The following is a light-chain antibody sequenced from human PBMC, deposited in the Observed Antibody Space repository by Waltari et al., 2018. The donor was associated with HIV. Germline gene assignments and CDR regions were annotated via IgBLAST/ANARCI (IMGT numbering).Light chain of an antibody. Sequence: QSMLTQPPSVSGAPGQRVTIPCTGRSSTIGADYDVPWYQQIPGTAPKLLISGNKNRPSGVPDRFSASKSGTSASLTISGLQAEDEADYFCQSYDISLSASVVFGGGTRLTVL. CDR3: QSYDISLSASVV. J-gene: IGLJ2*01. CDR2: GNK. V-gene: IGLV1-40*01. CDR1: SSTIGADYD.